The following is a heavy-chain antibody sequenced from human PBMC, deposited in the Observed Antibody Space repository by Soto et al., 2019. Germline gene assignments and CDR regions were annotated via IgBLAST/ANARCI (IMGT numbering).Heavy chain of an antibody. V-gene: IGHV3-23*01. CDR1: GFTFSSYA. CDR3: AKDINVGLQPNDFDY. J-gene: IGHJ4*02. CDR2: ISGSGGST. Sequence: EVQLLGSGGGLVQPGGSLRLSCAASGFTFSSYAMSWVRQAPGKGLEWVSAISGSGGSTYYADSVKGRFTISRDNSKNPLHLQMNSLRAEDTAVYYCAKDINVGLQPNDFDYWGQGPLVTASS. D-gene: IGHD4-4*01.